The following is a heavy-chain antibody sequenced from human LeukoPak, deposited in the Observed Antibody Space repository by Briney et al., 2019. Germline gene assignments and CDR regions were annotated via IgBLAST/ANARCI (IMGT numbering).Heavy chain of an antibody. CDR1: GFTFSSYA. D-gene: IGHD4-17*01. CDR2: ISGSGGST. J-gene: IGHJ4*01. Sequence: RSGGSLRLSCAASGFTFSSYAMSWVRQAPGKGLEWVSAISGSGGSTYYADSVKGRFIISRDNSKNTVYLQMNSLRADDTAVYYCARDPTTVTTRVLGYWGQGTLVTVSS. V-gene: IGHV3-23*01. CDR3: ARDPTTVTTRVLGY.